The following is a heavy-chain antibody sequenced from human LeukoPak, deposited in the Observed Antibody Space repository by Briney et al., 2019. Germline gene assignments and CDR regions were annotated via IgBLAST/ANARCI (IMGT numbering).Heavy chain of an antibody. D-gene: IGHD3-10*01. CDR1: GYTFTGYY. J-gene: IGHJ5*02. CDR3: ARGWTTYYYGSGSYYKVDWFDP. CDR2: INPNSGGT. V-gene: IGHV1-2*04. Sequence: ASVEVSCKASGYTFTGYYMHWVRQAPGQGLEWMGWINPNSGGTNYAQKFQGWVTMTRDTSISTAYMELSRLRSDDTAVYYCARGWTTYYYGSGSYYKVDWFDPWGQGTLVTVSS.